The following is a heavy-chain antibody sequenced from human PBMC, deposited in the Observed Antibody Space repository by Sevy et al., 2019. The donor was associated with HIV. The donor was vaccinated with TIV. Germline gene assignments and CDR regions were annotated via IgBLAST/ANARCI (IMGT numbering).Heavy chain of an antibody. Sequence: ASVKVSCKASGYTFTGYYMHWVRQAPGQGLEWMGWINPNSGGTNYAQKFQGRVTMTRDTSIRTAYMGLSRLRSADTAVYYCARTYYYDRSGYYAFDIWGQGTMVTVSS. CDR2: INPNSGGT. CDR1: GYTFTGYY. J-gene: IGHJ3*02. D-gene: IGHD3-22*01. V-gene: IGHV1-2*02. CDR3: ARTYYYDRSGYYAFDI.